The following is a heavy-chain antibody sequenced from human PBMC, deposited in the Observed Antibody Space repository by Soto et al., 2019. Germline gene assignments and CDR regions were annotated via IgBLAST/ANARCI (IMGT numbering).Heavy chain of an antibody. V-gene: IGHV3-23*01. Sequence: DVQLLDSGGGLVQPGGSLTVSCAASGFTFSSYAMSWVRQAPGKGLEWVASISGGGDNKQYADSVKGRFTMSRDNSKDTVHLQMTSLRVDDTAVYYCAKDRTMARGIRAFDIWGQGTTVTISS. D-gene: IGHD3-10*01. CDR2: ISGGGDNK. CDR3: AKDRTMARGIRAFDI. J-gene: IGHJ3*02. CDR1: GFTFSSYA.